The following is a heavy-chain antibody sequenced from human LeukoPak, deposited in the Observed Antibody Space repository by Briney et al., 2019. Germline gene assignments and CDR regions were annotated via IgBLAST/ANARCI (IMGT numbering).Heavy chain of an antibody. CDR2: IRYDGSNK. V-gene: IGHV3-30*02. J-gene: IGHJ4*02. Sequence: GGSLRLSCAASGFTFSSYGMHWVRQAPGKGLEWVAFIRYDGSNKYYADSVKGRFTISRDNSKNTLYLQMNSLRAEDTAVYYCAKDRYYDSSGYDYWGQGTLVTVSS. CDR3: AKDRYYDSSGYDY. CDR1: GFTFSSYG. D-gene: IGHD3-22*01.